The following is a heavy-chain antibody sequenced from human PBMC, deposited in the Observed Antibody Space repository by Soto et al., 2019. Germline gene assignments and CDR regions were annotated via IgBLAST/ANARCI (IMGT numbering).Heavy chain of an antibody. Sequence: QVQLVESGGGVVQPGRSLRLSCAASGFTFSSYGMHWVRQAPGKGLEWVAVISYDGSNKYYADSVKGRFTISRDNSKNTLDLQMNSLRAEDTAVYYCAKDRGYYYDDLPDAFDIWGQGTMVTVSS. D-gene: IGHD3-22*01. V-gene: IGHV3-30*18. CDR2: ISYDGSNK. CDR1: GFTFSSYG. J-gene: IGHJ3*02. CDR3: AKDRGYYYDDLPDAFDI.